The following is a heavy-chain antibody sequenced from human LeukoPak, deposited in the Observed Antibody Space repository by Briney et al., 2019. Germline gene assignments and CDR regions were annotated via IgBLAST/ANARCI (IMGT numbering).Heavy chain of an antibody. Sequence: APVKVSCKASGYTFTGYYMHWVRQAPGQGLEWMGWINPNSGGTNYAQKFQGRVTMTRDTSISTAYMELSRLRSDDTAVYYCARDLLKYDFWSGQSGYYFDYWGQGTLVTVSS. CDR3: ARDLLKYDFWSGQSGYYFDY. D-gene: IGHD3-3*01. CDR2: INPNSGGT. V-gene: IGHV1-2*02. CDR1: GYTFTGYY. J-gene: IGHJ4*02.